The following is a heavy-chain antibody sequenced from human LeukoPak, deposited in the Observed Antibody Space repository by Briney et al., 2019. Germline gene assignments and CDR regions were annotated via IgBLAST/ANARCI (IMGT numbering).Heavy chain of an antibody. CDR1: GFTFSSYW. J-gene: IGHJ4*02. CDR2: IKQDGGEK. D-gene: IGHD6-6*01. V-gene: IGHV3-7*01. CDR3: AREYASSSGEFDY. Sequence: QAGGSLRLSCAASGFTFSSYWMTWVRQAPGKGLEWVANIKQDGGEKYYVDSVKGRFTISRDNAKNSLYLQMNSLRVEDTAVYYCAREYASSSGEFDYWGQGTLVTVSS.